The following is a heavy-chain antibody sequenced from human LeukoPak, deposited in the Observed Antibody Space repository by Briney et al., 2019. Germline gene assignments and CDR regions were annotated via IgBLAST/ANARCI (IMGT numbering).Heavy chain of an antibody. CDR2: IHHTGNT. D-gene: IGHD6-13*01. Sequence: SETLSLTCSVSGASIISYYWAWFRQPPGKGLEWVGYIHHTGNTNSSPSLKSRVFMSVDTSKNQFSLRLSDMSAADTAVYYCARGLRQELFTGWFDPWGQGTLVTVSS. CDR3: ARGLRQELFTGWFDP. CDR1: GASIISYY. J-gene: IGHJ5*02. V-gene: IGHV4-59*01.